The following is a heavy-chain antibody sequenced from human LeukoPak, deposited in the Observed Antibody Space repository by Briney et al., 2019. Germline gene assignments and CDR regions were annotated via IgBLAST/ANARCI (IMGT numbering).Heavy chain of an antibody. V-gene: IGHV4-59*01. J-gene: IGHJ5*02. CDR1: GGSIGSYY. CDR3: GKGRSGGEWFDP. CDR2: IHDTGST. Sequence: KSSETLSLTCTVSGGSIGSYYWSWIRQPPGKGLEWIGYIHDTGSTKYNPSLKSRVTISVDTSRNHLSLKLTSVTAADTAVYYCGKGRSGGEWFDPWGQGTLVTVSS. D-gene: IGHD3-10*01.